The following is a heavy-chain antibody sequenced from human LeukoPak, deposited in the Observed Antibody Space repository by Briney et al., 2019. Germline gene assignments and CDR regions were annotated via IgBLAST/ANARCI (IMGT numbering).Heavy chain of an antibody. Sequence: GGSLRLSCAASGFSFSIYSMTWVRQAPGKGLEWVSYISSSRPTIYYADSVKGRFTISRDNSKNTLYLQMNSLRAEDTAVYYCARPRDGYNWDAFDIWGQGTMVTVSS. J-gene: IGHJ3*02. CDR2: ISSSRPTI. D-gene: IGHD5-24*01. CDR1: GFSFSIYS. V-gene: IGHV3-48*01. CDR3: ARPRDGYNWDAFDI.